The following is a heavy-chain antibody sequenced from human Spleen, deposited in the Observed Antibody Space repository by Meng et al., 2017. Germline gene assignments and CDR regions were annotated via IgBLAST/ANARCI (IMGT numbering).Heavy chain of an antibody. CDR2: INHSGST. D-gene: IGHD3-10*01. Sequence: QLQLQESGSGLLKPSQTLSLTCAVSGGSISSVGYSWSWIRQPPGKGLEWIGEINHSGSTNYNPSLKSRVTISVDTSKNQFSLKLSSVTAADTAVYYCARRDYYGPIGYWGQGTLVTVSS. J-gene: IGHJ4*02. V-gene: IGHV4-30-2*01. CDR1: GGSISSVGYS. CDR3: ARRDYYGPIGY.